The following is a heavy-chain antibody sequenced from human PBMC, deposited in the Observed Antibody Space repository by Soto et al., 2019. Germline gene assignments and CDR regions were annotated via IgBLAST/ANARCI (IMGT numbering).Heavy chain of an antibody. Sequence: QVQLVQSGAEVKKPGSSVKVSCKASGGTFSSYTISWVRQAPGQGLEWMGRIIPILGIANYAQKFQGRVTITADKSTSTGYMELSSLRSEDPAVYYCARVARYCSGGSCYSSGWFDPWGQGTLVTVSS. CDR2: IIPILGIA. D-gene: IGHD2-15*01. CDR3: ARVARYCSGGSCYSSGWFDP. J-gene: IGHJ5*02. CDR1: GGTFSSYT. V-gene: IGHV1-69*02.